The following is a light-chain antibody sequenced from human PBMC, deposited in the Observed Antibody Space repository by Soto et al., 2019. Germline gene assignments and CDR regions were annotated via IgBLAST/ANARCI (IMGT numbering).Light chain of an antibody. CDR1: QSVNSNY. Sequence: ESVLTQSPGTLSLSPGERATLSCRAIQSVNSNYLAWYQQRPGQAPRLLIYGASSRATGIPDRFSGSGSGTDFTLTISRLEPEDFAVYYCQQYGRSPPYTFGPGTKVDI. V-gene: IGKV3-20*01. J-gene: IGKJ3*01. CDR2: GAS. CDR3: QQYGRSPPYT.